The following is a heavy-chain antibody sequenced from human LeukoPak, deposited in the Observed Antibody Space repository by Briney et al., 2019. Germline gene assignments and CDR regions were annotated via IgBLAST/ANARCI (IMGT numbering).Heavy chain of an antibody. D-gene: IGHD2-21*02. CDR3: ARTATDAFDI. CDR1: GFTLRSYW. J-gene: IGHJ3*02. CDR2: MNGDGSST. Sequence: GGSLSLSCAASGFTLRSYWMHWVRQDPGQGMVWVSHMNGDGSSTTYADSVKGRFTISRDNAKNTLYLQMNSLKAEDTAVYYCARTATDAFDIWGQGTMVTVSS. V-gene: IGHV3-74*01.